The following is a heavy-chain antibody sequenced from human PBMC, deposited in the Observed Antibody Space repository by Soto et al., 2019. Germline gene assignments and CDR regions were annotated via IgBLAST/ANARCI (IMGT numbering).Heavy chain of an antibody. D-gene: IGHD3-10*01. CDR1: GFSLSTSGVG. CDR3: AQTTYYYGSGSETFDP. V-gene: IGHV2-5*02. Sequence: SGPTLVKPTQTLTLTCTFSGFSLSTSGVGVGWIRQPPGKALEWLALIYWDDDKRYSPSLKSRLTITKDTSKNQVVLTMTNMDPVDTATYYCAQTTYYYGSGSETFDPWGQGTLVTVSS. CDR2: IYWDDDK. J-gene: IGHJ5*02.